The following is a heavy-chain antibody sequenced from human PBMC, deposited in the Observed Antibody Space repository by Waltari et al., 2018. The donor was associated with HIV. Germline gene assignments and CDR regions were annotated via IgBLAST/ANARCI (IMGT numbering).Heavy chain of an antibody. Sequence: EVQLVESGGGLIQPGGSLRLSCAASGFTVSSNYMSWVRQAPGKGLEWVSVIYSGGSTYYADAVKGRFTIARDKSKNTLYLQMNSLRAEDTAVYYCARDPEMATKWGYWGQGTLVTVSS. CDR3: ARDPEMATKWGY. V-gene: IGHV3-53*01. J-gene: IGHJ4*02. CDR1: GFTVSSNY. CDR2: IYSGGST. D-gene: IGHD5-12*01.